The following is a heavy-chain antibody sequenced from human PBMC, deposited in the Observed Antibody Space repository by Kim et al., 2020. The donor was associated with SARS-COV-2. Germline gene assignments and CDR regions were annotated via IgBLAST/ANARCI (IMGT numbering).Heavy chain of an antibody. D-gene: IGHD6-19*01. V-gene: IGHV3-23*01. J-gene: IGHJ4*02. Sequence: STYYADSGKGRFTISRDNSKNPLYLQMNSLRAEDTAVYYCAKVGSGWNDYWGQGTLVTVSS. CDR2: ST. CDR3: AKVGSGWNDY.